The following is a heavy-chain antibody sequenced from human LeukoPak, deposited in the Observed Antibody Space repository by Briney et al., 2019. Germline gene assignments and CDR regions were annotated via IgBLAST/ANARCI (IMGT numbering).Heavy chain of an antibody. Sequence: PGGSLRLSCAASGLTFSSNAMHWVRQAPGKGLEWVAVISYDGGNKYYADSVKGRFTISRDNSKNTLYLQMNSLRAEDTAVYYCARNYDYGDYWGQGTLVTVSS. CDR3: ARNYDYGDY. V-gene: IGHV3-30-3*01. D-gene: IGHD3-10*01. CDR2: ISYDGGNK. J-gene: IGHJ4*02. CDR1: GLTFSSNA.